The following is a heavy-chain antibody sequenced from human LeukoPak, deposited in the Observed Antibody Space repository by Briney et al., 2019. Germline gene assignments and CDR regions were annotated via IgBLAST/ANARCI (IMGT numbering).Heavy chain of an antibody. CDR1: GVAISSYY. Sequence: SETLSLTCTVSGVAISSYYWSWIRQPPGKGLEWIGYIYHIGTTNYNPSLKSRVDPSKNQFSLKLNSVTAADTAVYYCARVREYSFYMDVWGKGTTVTISS. CDR3: ARVREYSFYMDV. CDR2: IYHIGTT. J-gene: IGHJ6*03. V-gene: IGHV4-59*01.